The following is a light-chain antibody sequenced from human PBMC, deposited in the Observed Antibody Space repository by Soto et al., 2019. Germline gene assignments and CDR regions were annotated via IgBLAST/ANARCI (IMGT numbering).Light chain of an antibody. Sequence: IQMTQPPSSLSASVGDSVTITCRASQSFTNQLAWYQQKPGKAPKLLIYRVSSLQTGVPSLFSGSESGTDFTLTISSLQPDDVATYYCQQYRTFGQGTKVDI. J-gene: IGKJ1*01. CDR3: QQYRT. V-gene: IGKV1-27*01. CDR1: QSFTNQ. CDR2: RVS.